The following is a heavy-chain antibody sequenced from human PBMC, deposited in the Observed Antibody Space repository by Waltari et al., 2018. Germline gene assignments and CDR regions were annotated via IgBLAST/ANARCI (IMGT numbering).Heavy chain of an antibody. CDR2: SYYSGST. D-gene: IGHD2-2*02. Sequence: QLQLQESGPGLVKPSETLSLTCTVSGGSISSSSYYWGWIRQPPGKGLEWIGSSYYSGSTYYNPSLKSRVTISVDTSKNQFSLKLSSVTAADTAVYYWARGVVVPAAIQPFDYWGQGTLVTVSS. CDR3: ARGVVVPAAIQPFDY. J-gene: IGHJ4*02. V-gene: IGHV4-39*07. CDR1: GGSISSSSYY.